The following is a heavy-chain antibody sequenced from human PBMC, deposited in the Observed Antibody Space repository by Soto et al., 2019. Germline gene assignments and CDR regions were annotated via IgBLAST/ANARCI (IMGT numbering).Heavy chain of an antibody. J-gene: IGHJ4*02. Sequence: EVQLVESGGGLVKPGGSLRLSCAASGFTFSSYSMNWVRQAPGKGLEWVSSISSSSSYIYYADSVKGRFTISRDNAKNSLYLQIKSLRAEDTAVHYCARANSGYELSFDYWGQGTLVTVSS. D-gene: IGHD5-12*01. CDR2: ISSSSSYI. V-gene: IGHV3-21*01. CDR1: GFTFSSYS. CDR3: ARANSGYELSFDY.